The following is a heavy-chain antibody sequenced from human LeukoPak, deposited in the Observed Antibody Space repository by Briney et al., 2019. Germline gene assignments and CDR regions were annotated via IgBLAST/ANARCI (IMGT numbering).Heavy chain of an antibody. CDR1: GGTFSSYA. Sequence: GASVKVSCKASGGTFSSYAISWVRQAPGQGLEWMGRIIPILGIANYAQKFQGRVTITADKSTSTAYMELSRLRSDDTAVYYCARQTYYDFWSGYPYDNWFDPWGQGTLVTVSS. J-gene: IGHJ5*02. D-gene: IGHD3-3*01. CDR2: IIPILGIA. CDR3: ARQTYYDFWSGYPYDNWFDP. V-gene: IGHV1-69*04.